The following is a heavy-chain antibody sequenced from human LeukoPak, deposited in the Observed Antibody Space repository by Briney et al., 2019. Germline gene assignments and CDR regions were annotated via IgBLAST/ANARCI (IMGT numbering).Heavy chain of an antibody. Sequence: GGCLRLSCAVSGITLSNYGMSWVRQAPGKGLEWVAGISDSGGRTNYADSVKGRFTISRDNPKNTLYLQMNSLRAEDTAVYFCAKRGVVIRVILVGFHKEAYYFDSWGQGALVTVSS. CDR2: ISDSGGRT. D-gene: IGHD3-22*01. V-gene: IGHV3-23*01. J-gene: IGHJ4*02. CDR3: AKRGVVIRVILVGFHKEAYYFDS. CDR1: GITLSNYG.